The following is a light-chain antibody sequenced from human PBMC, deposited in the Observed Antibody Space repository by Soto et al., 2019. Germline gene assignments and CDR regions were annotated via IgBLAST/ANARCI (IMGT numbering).Light chain of an antibody. CDR3: ATWDDSVYV. CDR2: TND. CDR1: TSNIGTNT. Sequence: SVLTQPPSASGTPGQRVTLSCSGSTSNIGTNTVNWFQHVPGSAPKLLIYTNDQRPSGVPDRFSGSRSGTSASLAISGLQSEDEADYYCATWDDSVYVFGTGTKLTVL. J-gene: IGLJ1*01. V-gene: IGLV1-44*01.